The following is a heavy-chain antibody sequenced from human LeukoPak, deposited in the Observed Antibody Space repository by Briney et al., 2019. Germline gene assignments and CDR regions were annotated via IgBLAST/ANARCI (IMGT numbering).Heavy chain of an antibody. CDR3: ARVNILGYCSSTSCYNEFDP. J-gene: IGHJ5*02. D-gene: IGHD2-2*02. CDR1: GGTFSSYA. Sequence: SVKVSCKASGGTFSSYAISWVRQAPGQGLEWMGGIIPIFGTANYAQKFQGRVTITADKSTSTAYMELSSLRSEDTAVYYCARVNILGYCSSTSCYNEFDPWGQGTLVTVSS. CDR2: IIPIFGTA. V-gene: IGHV1-69*06.